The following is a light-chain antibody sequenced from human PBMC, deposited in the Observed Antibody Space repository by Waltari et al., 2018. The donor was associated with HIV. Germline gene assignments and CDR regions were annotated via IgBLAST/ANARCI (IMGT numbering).Light chain of an antibody. CDR2: DNI. Sequence: QSVLTQPPSVSGAPGLRVTISCTGGSSHIGAGSDVPWYQQLPGTAPKLLIQDNINRPSGVPDRFAGSRTGTSASRDITGLQAEDEADYYCQSYDTRLSAWVFGGGTKLTVL. CDR1: SSHIGAGSD. V-gene: IGLV1-40*01. J-gene: IGLJ3*02. CDR3: QSYDTRLSAWV.